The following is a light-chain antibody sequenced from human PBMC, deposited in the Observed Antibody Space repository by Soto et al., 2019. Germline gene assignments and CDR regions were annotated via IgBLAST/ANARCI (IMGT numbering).Light chain of an antibody. V-gene: IGKV3-20*01. CDR1: QSVSSSY. CDR3: QQYGSSLIT. J-gene: IGKJ5*01. Sequence: EGVLTQSPGTLSLSPGGRATLSCRASQSVSSSYLAWYQQKPGQAPRLLIYGASTRATGIPDRFSASGSGTDFTLTISGLEPEDFAVYYCQQYGSSLITFGQGTRLEIK. CDR2: GAS.